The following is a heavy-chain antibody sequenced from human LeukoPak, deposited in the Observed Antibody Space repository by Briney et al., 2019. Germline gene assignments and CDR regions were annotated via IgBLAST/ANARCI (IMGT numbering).Heavy chain of an antibody. CDR1: GFTFSSYW. D-gene: IGHD3-10*01. CDR2: TNSDGSTT. J-gene: IGHJ4*02. CDR3: AKDIGSYYDY. V-gene: IGHV3-74*01. Sequence: GGSLRLSCAASGFTFSSYWMHWVRQAPGKGLVWVSRTNSDGSTTSYADSVKGRFTISRDNSKNTLYLEMNSLRAEDTAVYYCAKDIGSYYDYWGQGILVTVSS.